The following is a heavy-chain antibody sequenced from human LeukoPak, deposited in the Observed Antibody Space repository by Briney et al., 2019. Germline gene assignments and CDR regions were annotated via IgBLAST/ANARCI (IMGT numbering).Heavy chain of an antibody. V-gene: IGHV3-66*01. D-gene: IGHD3-10*01. CDR3: ARGYYGSGSHNWFNP. CDR2: IYSGGST. CDR1: GFTVSSNY. J-gene: IGHJ5*02. Sequence: GGSLRLSCAASGFTVSSNYMSWVRQAPGKGLEWVSVIYSGGSTYYADSVKGRFTISRDNSKNTLYLQINSLRAEDTAVYYCARGYYGSGSHNWFNPWGQGTLVTVSS.